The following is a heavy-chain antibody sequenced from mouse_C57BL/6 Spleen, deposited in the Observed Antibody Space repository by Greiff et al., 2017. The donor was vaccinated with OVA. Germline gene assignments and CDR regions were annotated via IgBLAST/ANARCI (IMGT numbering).Heavy chain of an antibody. J-gene: IGHJ3*01. CDR3: TTASNYVAWFAY. CDR1: GFNIKDDY. Sequence: VQLKQSGAELVRPGASVKLSCTASGFNIKDDYMHWVKQRPEQGLEWIGWIDPENGDTEYASKFQGKATITADTSSHTAYLQLISLTSEDTAVYYCTTASNYVAWFAYCGQGTLVTVSA. D-gene: IGHD2-5*01. V-gene: IGHV14-4*01. CDR2: IDPENGDT.